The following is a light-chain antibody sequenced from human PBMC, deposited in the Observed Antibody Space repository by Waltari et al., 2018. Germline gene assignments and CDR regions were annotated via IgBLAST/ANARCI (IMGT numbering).Light chain of an antibody. CDR2: EVT. J-gene: IGLJ2*01. V-gene: IGLV2-8*01. Sequence: QSALTQPPSASGSPGQSVTISCTGTSSDVGAYDYVSWYQQHPGKAPKLMLSEVTQRPSGVPDRFSGSKSGNTASLTVSGLQAEDEAGYYCSSYAGRNGVIFGGGTMLTVL. CDR1: SSDVGAYDY. CDR3: SSYAGRNGVI.